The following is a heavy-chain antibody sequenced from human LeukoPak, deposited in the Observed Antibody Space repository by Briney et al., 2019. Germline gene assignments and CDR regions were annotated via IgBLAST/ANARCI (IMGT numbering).Heavy chain of an antibody. J-gene: IGHJ6*03. CDR2: INTSGGST. CDR3: AKNGDRGAYCSGGSCYPYFYYYMDV. D-gene: IGHD2-15*01. V-gene: IGHV3-23*01. CDR1: GFTFSSYG. Sequence: GGTLRLSCAASGFTFSSYGMSWVRQAPGKGLEWVSAINTSGGSTYYADSVKGRFTISRDNSKNTLYLQMNSLRAEDTAIYYCAKNGDRGAYCSGGSCYPYFYYYMDVWGKGTTVTISS.